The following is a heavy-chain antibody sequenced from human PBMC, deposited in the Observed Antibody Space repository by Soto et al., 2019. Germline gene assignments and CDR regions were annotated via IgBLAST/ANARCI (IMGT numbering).Heavy chain of an antibody. CDR1: GGSISSYY. CDR2: IYYSGST. J-gene: IGHJ6*03. CDR3: ARLQTYYDFWSGPITPYYYYMDV. V-gene: IGHV4-59*08. D-gene: IGHD3-3*01. Sequence: PSETLSLTCTVSGGSISSYYWSWIRQPPGKGLEKIGYIYYSGSTNYNPSLKSRVTISVDTSKNQFSLKLSSVTAADTAVYYCARLQTYYDFWSGPITPYYYYMDVWGKGTTVTVSS.